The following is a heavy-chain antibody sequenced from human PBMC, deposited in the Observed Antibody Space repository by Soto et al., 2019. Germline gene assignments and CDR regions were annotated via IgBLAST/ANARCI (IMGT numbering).Heavy chain of an antibody. Sequence: GGSLRLSCAASDFTVGNNYMTWVRQAPGKGLEWVSVIYSGGGTMYTDSVKGRFTISRDSSKNTLYLQMNSLRAEDTAVYYCARDRYYDFWSGYYKDPYYYGMDVWGQGTTVTVSS. J-gene: IGHJ6*02. V-gene: IGHV3-53*01. D-gene: IGHD3-3*01. CDR2: IYSGGGT. CDR3: ARDRYYDFWSGYYKDPYYYGMDV. CDR1: DFTVGNNY.